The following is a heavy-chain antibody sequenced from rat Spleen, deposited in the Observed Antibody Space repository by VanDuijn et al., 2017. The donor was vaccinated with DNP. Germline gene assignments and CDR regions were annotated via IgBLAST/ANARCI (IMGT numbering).Heavy chain of an antibody. CDR2: ISSSGGTT. CDR3: AKDPYYD. J-gene: IGHJ2*01. CDR1: GFTFDNCW. V-gene: IGHV5-31*01. D-gene: IGHD1-1*01. Sequence: EVQLVESGGGLVQPGRSLKLSCVASGFTFDNCWMTWIRQVPGKGLEWVATISSSGGTTYYPGSVKGRFSISRDNAKNTLYLQMESLRSEDTATYYCAKDPYYDWGQGVMVTVSS.